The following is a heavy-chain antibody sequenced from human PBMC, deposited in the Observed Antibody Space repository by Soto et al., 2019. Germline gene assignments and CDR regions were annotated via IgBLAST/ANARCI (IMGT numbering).Heavy chain of an antibody. CDR3: AVGVRYYDFWSGYSRGPTFDY. CDR1: GYTFTSYG. J-gene: IGHJ4*02. V-gene: IGHV1-18*01. Sequence: ASVKVSCKASGYTFTSYGISWVRQAPGQGLEGMGWISAYNGNTNYAQKLQGRVTMTTDTSTSTAYMELRSLRSDDTAVYYCAVGVRYYDFWSGYSRGPTFDYWGQGTLVTVSS. D-gene: IGHD3-3*01. CDR2: ISAYNGNT.